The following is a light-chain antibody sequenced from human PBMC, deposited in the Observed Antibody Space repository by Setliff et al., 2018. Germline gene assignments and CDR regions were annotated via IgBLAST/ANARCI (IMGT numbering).Light chain of an antibody. CDR3: SSYTSSSTGV. Sequence: QSALTQPPSVSGSPGQSVTISCTGTSSDVGSYNRVYWYQQPPGKAPKLMIYEVSNRPSGVPDRFSGSKSGNTASLTISGLQAEDEADYYCSSYTSSSTGVFGTGTKVTVL. CDR2: EVS. J-gene: IGLJ1*01. V-gene: IGLV2-18*02. CDR1: SSDVGSYNR.